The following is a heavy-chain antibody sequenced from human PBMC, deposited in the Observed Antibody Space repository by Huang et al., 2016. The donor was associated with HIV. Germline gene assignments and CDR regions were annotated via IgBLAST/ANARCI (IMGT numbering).Heavy chain of an antibody. CDR2: IYYSGST. CDR1: GGSIRSDNYY. Sequence: QLQLQESGPGLVKPSETLSLTCTVSGGSIRSDNYYWGWIRQPPGKGLEWIGSIYYSGSTYDNPSLKSRVTITVDTSKNQFSRKMRSVTAADTAVYYCARLPGSITMIRGVITDPYWGQGTLVTVSS. CDR3: ARLPGSITMIRGVITDPY. J-gene: IGHJ4*02. V-gene: IGHV4-39*01. D-gene: IGHD3-10*01.